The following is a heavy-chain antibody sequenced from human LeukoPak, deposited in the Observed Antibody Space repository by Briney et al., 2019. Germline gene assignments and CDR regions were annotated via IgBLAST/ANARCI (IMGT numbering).Heavy chain of an antibody. CDR3: ARDADFV. Sequence: GGSLRLSCAASGFTVSSNYMGWVRQAPGKGLEWVSVIYSGGSTYYADSVKGRFTISRDNSKNALYLQMNSLRAEDTAVYYCARDADFVWGQGTLVTVSS. CDR2: IYSGGST. V-gene: IGHV3-66*01. CDR1: GFTVSSNY. J-gene: IGHJ4*02.